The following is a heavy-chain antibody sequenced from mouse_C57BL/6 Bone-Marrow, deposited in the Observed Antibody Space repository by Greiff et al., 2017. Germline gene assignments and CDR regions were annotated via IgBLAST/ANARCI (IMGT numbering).Heavy chain of an antibody. V-gene: IGHV1-69*01. Sequence: VQLQQPGAELVMPGASVKLSCKASGYTFTSYWMHWVKQRPGQGLEWIGEIDPSVSSTNYNQKFKGKSTLTVDKSSSTAYMQLSGLTSEDSAVYYCAIYDGYWGQGTSVTVSS. D-gene: IGHD2-3*01. CDR3: AIYDGY. CDR2: IDPSVSST. CDR1: GYTFTSYW. J-gene: IGHJ4*01.